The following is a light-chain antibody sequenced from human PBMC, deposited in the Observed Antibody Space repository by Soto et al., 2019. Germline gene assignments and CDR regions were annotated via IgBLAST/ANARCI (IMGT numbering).Light chain of an antibody. CDR3: QQRSNWPPSLT. CDR1: QSVSNN. V-gene: IGKV3-15*01. Sequence: EIVMTQSPATLSVSPGERATLSCRASQSVSNNLAWYRQKPGQAPRLLIYGASTRATGIPARFSGSGSGTEFTLTISSLEPEDFAVYYCQQRSNWPPSLTFGRGTKVDI. CDR2: GAS. J-gene: IGKJ4*01.